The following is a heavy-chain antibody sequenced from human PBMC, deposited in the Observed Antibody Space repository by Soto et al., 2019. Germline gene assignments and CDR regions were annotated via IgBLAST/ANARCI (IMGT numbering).Heavy chain of an antibody. J-gene: IGHJ4*02. CDR2: LIYSGST. Sequence: SETLSLTCTVSGDSISRSTYHWGWIRQPPGKGLEWVASLIYSGSTYYNPSLKSRVTISVDTSKNQVSLKVRAVTAADTAVYYCVAQMVVLDYSDYYGQGTLVTASS. D-gene: IGHD3-22*01. CDR1: GDSISRSTYH. V-gene: IGHV4-39*01. CDR3: VAQMVVLDYSDY.